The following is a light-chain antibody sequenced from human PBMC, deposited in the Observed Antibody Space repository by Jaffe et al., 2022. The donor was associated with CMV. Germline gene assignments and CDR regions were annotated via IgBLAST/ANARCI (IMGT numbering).Light chain of an antibody. V-gene: IGKV1-39*01. Sequence: DIQMTQSPSSLSASVGDRVTITCRASQPISTYLNWYQQKPGKAPKLLIYAASSLQSGVPSRFSGSGSGTDFTLTISSLQPEDFATYYCQESYSVLSITFGQGTRLEIK. CDR3: QESYSVLSIT. CDR2: AAS. J-gene: IGKJ5*01. CDR1: QPISTY.